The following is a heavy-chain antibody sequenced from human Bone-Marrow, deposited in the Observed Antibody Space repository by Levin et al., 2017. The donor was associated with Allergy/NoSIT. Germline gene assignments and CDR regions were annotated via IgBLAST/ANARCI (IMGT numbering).Heavy chain of an antibody. CDR3: ARHNWDTTNCWKNNWFDP. CDR1: GFTLSDYF. J-gene: IGHJ5*02. D-gene: IGHD1-20*01. CDR2: ISRSSTCT. Sequence: GGSLRLSCAASGFTLSDYFMSWIRQAPGKGLEWVSYISRSSTCTKYADSVKGRVTISIDNAKNSLHLQMNSLRVEDTAVYYCARHNWDTTNCWKNNWFDPWGQGTLVTVSS. V-gene: IGHV3-11*03.